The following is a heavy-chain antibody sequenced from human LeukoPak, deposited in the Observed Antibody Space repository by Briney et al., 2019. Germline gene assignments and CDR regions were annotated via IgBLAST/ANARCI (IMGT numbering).Heavy chain of an antibody. D-gene: IGHD2-15*01. CDR3: ARVGGNFCSGGSCRYYFDY. CDR2: IYYSGST. CDR1: GGSISSYS. Sequence: PSETLSLTCTVSGGSISSYSWSWIRQPPGKGLEWIGYIYYSGSTNYNPSLKNRVTISVEMSKNQFSLKLSSVTAADTAVYYCARVGGNFCSGGSCRYYFDYWGQGTLVTVSS. J-gene: IGHJ4*02. V-gene: IGHV4-59*01.